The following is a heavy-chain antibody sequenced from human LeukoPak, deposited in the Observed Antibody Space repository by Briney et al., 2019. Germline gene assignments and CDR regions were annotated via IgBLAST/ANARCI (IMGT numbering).Heavy chain of an antibody. J-gene: IGHJ5*02. D-gene: IGHD2-2*01. V-gene: IGHV4-39*07. Sequence: MSSETLSLTCTVSGGSIRSSSYYWGWIRQPPGKGLEWIGRIYANGNTNYNPSLKSRVTMSVDTSKNQFSLKLSSVTAADTAVYYCASVRYCSSSSCYGFDPWGQGTLVTVSS. CDR1: GGSIRSSSYY. CDR2: IYANGNT. CDR3: ASVRYCSSSSCYGFDP.